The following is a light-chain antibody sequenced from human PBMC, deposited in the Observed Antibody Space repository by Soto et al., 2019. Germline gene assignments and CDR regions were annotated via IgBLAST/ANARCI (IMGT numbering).Light chain of an antibody. Sequence: EIVLTQSPVTLSLGRGERAALSCMTCQSRGSNFFAWYQHKPGQAPRLLIYASSNRATGIPDRFSGSASGTDFTLTINRLETEDFAVYYCQLYGISPHFGQGTRLEIK. CDR3: QLYGISPH. CDR2: ASS. V-gene: IGKV3-20*01. CDR1: QSRGSNF. J-gene: IGKJ5*01.